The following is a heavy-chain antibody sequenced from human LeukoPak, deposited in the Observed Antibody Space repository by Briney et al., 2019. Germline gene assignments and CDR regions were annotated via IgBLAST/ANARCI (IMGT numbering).Heavy chain of an antibody. CDR1: GLTFSDYY. V-gene: IGHV3-11*01. CDR3: ARDPRPRYCSSTSCYGFASSLN. D-gene: IGHD2-2*01. CDR2: ISSSGSTI. Sequence: GGSLRLSCAASGLTFSDYYMSWIRQAPGKGLEWVSYISSSGSTIYYADSVKGRFTISRDNAKNSLYLQMNSLRAEDTAVYYCARDPRPRYCSSTSCYGFASSLNWGQGTLVTVSS. J-gene: IGHJ4*02.